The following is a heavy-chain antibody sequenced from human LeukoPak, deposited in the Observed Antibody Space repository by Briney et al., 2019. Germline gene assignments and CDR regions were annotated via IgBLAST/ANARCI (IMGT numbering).Heavy chain of an antibody. D-gene: IGHD6-13*01. J-gene: IGHJ4*02. V-gene: IGHV4-34*01. CDR3: ARREQQLFDY. CDR1: GGSFSGYY. Sequence: PSETLSLTCAVYGGSFSGYYWSWIRQPPGKGLEWIGEINHSGSTNYNPSLKSRVTISVDTSKNQFSLKLSSVTAADTAVYYCARREQQLFDYWGQGTLVTVSS. CDR2: INHSGST.